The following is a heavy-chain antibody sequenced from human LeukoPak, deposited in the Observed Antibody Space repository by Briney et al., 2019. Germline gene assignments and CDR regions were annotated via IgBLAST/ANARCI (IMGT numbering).Heavy chain of an antibody. CDR2: INHSGST. J-gene: IGHJ6*02. CDR1: GGSFSGYY. CDR3: ARYRGTSLYYNYYGMDV. D-gene: IGHD2-2*01. V-gene: IGHV4-34*01. Sequence: SETLSLTCAVYGGSFSGYYWSWIRQPPGKGLEWIGEINHSGSTNYNPSLKSRVTISVDTSKNQFSLKLSSVTAADTAVYYCARYRGTSLYYNYYGMDVWGQGTTVTVSS.